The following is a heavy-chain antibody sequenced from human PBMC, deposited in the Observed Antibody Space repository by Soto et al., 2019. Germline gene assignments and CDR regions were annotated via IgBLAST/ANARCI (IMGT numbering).Heavy chain of an antibody. CDR1: GCSISSYF. CDR3: AREGYYYDSSGYYYPFDY. CDR2: IYTSGST. Sequence: SVTLSLTCTVSGCSISSYFWSWFRQPAGKGLEWIGRIYTSGSTNYNPSLKSRVTMSVDTSKNQFSLKLSSVTAADTAVYYCAREGYYYDSSGYYYPFDYWGQGTLVTVS. V-gene: IGHV4-4*07. D-gene: IGHD3-22*01. J-gene: IGHJ4*02.